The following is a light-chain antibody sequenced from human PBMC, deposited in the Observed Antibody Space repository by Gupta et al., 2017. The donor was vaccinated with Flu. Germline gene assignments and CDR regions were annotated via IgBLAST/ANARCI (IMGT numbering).Light chain of an antibody. J-gene: IGLJ2*01. Sequence: QSVLTQPPSAPGTPGQRVTISCSGSSSNIGSNYVYWYQQLPGTAPKLLIYRNNQRPSGVPDRFSGSKSGTSASLAISGLRSEDDADYYCAAWDDSLSGVVFGGGTKLTVL. V-gene: IGLV1-47*01. CDR1: SSNIGSNY. CDR2: RNN. CDR3: AAWDDSLSGVV.